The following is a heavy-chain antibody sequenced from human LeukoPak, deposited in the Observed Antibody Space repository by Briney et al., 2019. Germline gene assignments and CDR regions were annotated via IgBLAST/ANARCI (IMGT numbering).Heavy chain of an antibody. CDR2: ISSSSSYI. D-gene: IGHD6-13*01. V-gene: IGHV3-21*01. CDR1: GFTFSGYN. CDR3: ARVGSQLGTSYFDY. J-gene: IGHJ4*02. Sequence: GGSLRLSCAASGFTFSGYNMNWVRQAPGKGLEWVSSISSSSSYIYYADSLKGRFTISRDNAKNSLYLQMNSLRAEDRAVYYCARVGSQLGTSYFDYWGQGTLVAVSS.